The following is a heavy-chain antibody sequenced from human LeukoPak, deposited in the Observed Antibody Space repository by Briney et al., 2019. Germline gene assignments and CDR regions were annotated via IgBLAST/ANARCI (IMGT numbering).Heavy chain of an antibody. V-gene: IGHV3-74*01. Sequence: GGSLRLSCAASGFTFGDYWMHWVRQAPGKGLVWVSRTNTDESRTSYTDSVKGRFTISRDNARNTLYLQMNSLRVEDTAVYYCARGGDYGDFPDYWGQGTLVTVPS. J-gene: IGHJ4*02. CDR1: GFTFGDYW. CDR3: ARGGDYGDFPDY. D-gene: IGHD4-17*01. CDR2: TNTDESRT.